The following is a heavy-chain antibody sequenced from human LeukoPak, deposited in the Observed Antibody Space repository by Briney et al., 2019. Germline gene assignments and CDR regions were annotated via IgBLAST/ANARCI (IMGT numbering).Heavy chain of an antibody. D-gene: IGHD6-6*01. CDR3: AKDLKQLANFDY. V-gene: IGHV3-23*01. CDR1: GFTFSSFG. CDR2: ISDTGGTT. J-gene: IGHJ4*02. Sequence: GRSLRLSCAASGFTFSSFGMSWVRQAPGRGLEWVSGISDTGGTTYYADSVKGRFTISRDNSKNTLYLQMNSLRAEDTAVYYCAKDLKQLANFDYWGQGTLVTVSS.